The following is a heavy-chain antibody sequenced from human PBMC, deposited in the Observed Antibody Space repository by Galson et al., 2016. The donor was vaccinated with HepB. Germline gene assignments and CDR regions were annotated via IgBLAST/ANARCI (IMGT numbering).Heavy chain of an antibody. D-gene: IGHD5-12*01. J-gene: IGHJ4*02. CDR3: ARLSGVGYDLQGYYFDY. Sequence: QSGAEVKKPGESLKISCMGSGYRLTNYWIGWVRQMPGKGLEWVGIIFLADSDTSYSTSFQGQVTISADKSISTAYLQGSSLKASDTAMYYCARLSGVGYDLQGYYFDYWGQGTLVTVSS. CDR1: GYRLTNYW. CDR2: IFLADSDT. V-gene: IGHV5-51*01.